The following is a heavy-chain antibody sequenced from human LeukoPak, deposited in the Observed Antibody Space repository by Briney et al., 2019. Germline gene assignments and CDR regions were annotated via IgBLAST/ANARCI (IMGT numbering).Heavy chain of an antibody. CDR2: ISSSGTTI. Sequence: GGSLRLSCAASGFTFSSYEMNWVRQAPGKGLEWVSYISSSGTTIYYADSVKGRFTTSRDNAKNPLYLQMNSLRAEDTAIYYCAREGDNDAFDIWGQGTMVTVSS. D-gene: IGHD3-16*01. J-gene: IGHJ3*02. CDR3: AREGDNDAFDI. CDR1: GFTFSSYE. V-gene: IGHV3-48*03.